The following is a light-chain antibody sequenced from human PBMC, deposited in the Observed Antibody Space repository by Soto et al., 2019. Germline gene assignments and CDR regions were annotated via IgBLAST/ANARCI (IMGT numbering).Light chain of an antibody. Sequence: EIVLPQSPATLSLSPGERATLSCRASQSVSSYLAWYQQKPGQAPRLLIYDASNRATGIPGRFSGSGSGTDFTLTISSLEPEDFAVYYCQQRSNWPPLTFGGGTKVEIK. V-gene: IGKV3-11*01. CDR3: QQRSNWPPLT. CDR1: QSVSSY. J-gene: IGKJ4*01. CDR2: DAS.